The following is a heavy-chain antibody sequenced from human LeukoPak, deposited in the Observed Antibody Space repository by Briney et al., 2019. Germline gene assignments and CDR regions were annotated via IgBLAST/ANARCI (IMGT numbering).Heavy chain of an antibody. CDR1: GFTFSSYA. J-gene: IGHJ4*02. V-gene: IGHV3-23*01. D-gene: IGHD6-13*01. CDR2: ISGSGGST. CDR3: AKGITAAAGTGGGRYYFDY. Sequence: GGSLRLSCAASGFTFSSYAMSWVRQAPGKGLEWVSAISGSGGSTYYADSVKGRFTISRDNSKNTLYLQMNSLRAEDTAVYYCAKGITAAAGTGGGRYYFDYWGQGTLVTVSS.